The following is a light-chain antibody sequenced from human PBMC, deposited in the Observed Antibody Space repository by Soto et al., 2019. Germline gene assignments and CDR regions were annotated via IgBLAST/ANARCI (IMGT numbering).Light chain of an antibody. V-gene: IGKV3-11*01. Sequence: EVVLTHSPVTLSVSAAERATLXXXASQSFRGLLAWYQQKPGQAPRLLIYDAYNRATGIPPRFSGSRSGTDFTLTISSLEPEDSAVYYCQQRHMWPITFGQGTRLEIK. CDR2: DAY. CDR3: QQRHMWPIT. J-gene: IGKJ5*01. CDR1: QSFRGL.